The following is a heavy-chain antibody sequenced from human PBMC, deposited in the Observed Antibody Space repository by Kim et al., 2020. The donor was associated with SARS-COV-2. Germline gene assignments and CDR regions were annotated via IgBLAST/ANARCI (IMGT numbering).Heavy chain of an antibody. V-gene: IGHV1-2*06. CDR3: APSGVGYCSGGSCYIF. D-gene: IGHD2-15*01. CDR1: GYTFTGYY. J-gene: IGHJ4*02. Sequence: ASVKVSCKASGYTFTGYYMHWVRQAPGQGLEWMGRINPNSGGTNYAQKFQGRVTMTRDTSISTAYMELSRLRSDDTAVYYCAPSGVGYCSGGSCYIFGGQGTLVTVSS. CDR2: INPNSGGT.